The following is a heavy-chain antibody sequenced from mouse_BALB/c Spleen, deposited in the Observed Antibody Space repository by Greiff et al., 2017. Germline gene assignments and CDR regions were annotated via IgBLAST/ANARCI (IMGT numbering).Heavy chain of an antibody. CDR1: GYTFTSYV. CDR3: ARGDLPWAMDY. V-gene: IGHV1-14*01. J-gene: IGHJ4*01. Sequence: EVQLQQSAPELVKPGASVKMSCKASGYTFTSYVMHWVKQKPGQGLEWIGYINPYNDGTKYNEKFKGKATLTSDKSSSTAYMELSSLTSEDSAVYYCARGDLPWAMDYWGQGTSVTVSS. D-gene: IGHD2-1*01. CDR2: INPYNDGT.